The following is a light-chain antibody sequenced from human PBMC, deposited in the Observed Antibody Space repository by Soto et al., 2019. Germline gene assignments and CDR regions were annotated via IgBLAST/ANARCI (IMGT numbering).Light chain of an antibody. CDR2: ATS. J-gene: IGKJ4*01. V-gene: IGKV1-39*01. CDR1: QNIKKF. Sequence: DIHMTQSPSSLSASVGDRVTITCRASQNIKKFLNWYQQRPGKAPSALIHATSTLQNGFSSRFSGSASDTDFTLTITSLQPEDLATYFCQQSYSSPLTFGGGTKVQL. CDR3: QQSYSSPLT.